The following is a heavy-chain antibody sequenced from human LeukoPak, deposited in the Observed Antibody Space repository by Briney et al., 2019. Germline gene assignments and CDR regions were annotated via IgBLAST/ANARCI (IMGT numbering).Heavy chain of an antibody. J-gene: IGHJ6*02. V-gene: IGHV3-7*01. CDR1: GFTFSNYA. CDR2: IKQDGSEK. CDR3: ARMGYCSSTSCPPLTRMDV. D-gene: IGHD2-2*01. Sequence: GGSLRLSCATSGFTFSNYAMSWVRQAPGKGLEWVANIKQDGSEKYSVDSVKGRFTISRDNAKNSLYLQMNSLRAEDTAVYYCARMGYCSSTSCPPLTRMDVWGQGTTVTVSS.